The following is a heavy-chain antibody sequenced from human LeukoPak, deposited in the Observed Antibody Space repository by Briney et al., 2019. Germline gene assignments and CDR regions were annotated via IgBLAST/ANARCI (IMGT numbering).Heavy chain of an antibody. CDR3: ARNYDRSGWDPQNWFDP. CDR2: ISAYNGNT. J-gene: IGHJ5*02. V-gene: IGHV1-18*01. CDR1: GYTFTSYG. Sequence: VASVKVSCKASGYTFTSYGISWVRQAPGQGLEWMGWISAYNGNTNYAQKLQGRVTMTTDTSTSTAYMELRSLRSDDTAVYYCARNYDRSGWDPQNWFDPWGQGTLVTVSS. D-gene: IGHD3-22*01.